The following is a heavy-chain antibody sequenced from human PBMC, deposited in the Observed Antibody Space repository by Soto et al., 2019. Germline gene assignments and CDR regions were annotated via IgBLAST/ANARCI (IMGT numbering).Heavy chain of an antibody. D-gene: IGHD3-3*01. Sequence: ASVKVSCKASGYTFTSYAMHWVRQAPGQRLEWMGWINAGNGNTKYSQRFQGRVTITRDTSASTAYMELSSLRSEDTAVYYCARSGVYDPCYYYSGMYVWGQGTTVTVSS. CDR3: ARSGVYDPCYYYSGMYV. J-gene: IGHJ6*02. CDR1: GYTFTSYA. V-gene: IGHV1-3*01. CDR2: INAGNGNT.